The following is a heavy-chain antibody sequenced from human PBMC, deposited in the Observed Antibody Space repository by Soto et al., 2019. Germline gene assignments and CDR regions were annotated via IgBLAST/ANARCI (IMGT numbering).Heavy chain of an antibody. Sequence: ASVKVSCKASGYTFTGHYIHWVRQAPEQGPEWMGEIGPESGATRYAQKFQGRVTMTGDMSITTVYMELNNLSPDDTAVYYCGRGRSGQIVVFYWGQGTPVTVSS. CDR1: GYTFTGHY. V-gene: IGHV1-2*02. D-gene: IGHD1-26*01. J-gene: IGHJ4*02. CDR3: GRGRSGQIVVFY. CDR2: IGPESGAT.